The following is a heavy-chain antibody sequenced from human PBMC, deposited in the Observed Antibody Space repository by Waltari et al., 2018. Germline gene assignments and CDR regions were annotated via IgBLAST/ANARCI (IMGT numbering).Heavy chain of an antibody. Sequence: QLVASGGGLVKPGGSLRLSCAASGFIFTSYAMTWVRQAPGKGLEWVSDISGRGGSTYYADSVKGRFIISRDTSKKTLYLQMNSLGAEDTAVYYCAKVPGPGKPTGFMPSPYYFDYWGLGTLVSVSS. D-gene: IGHD6-13*01. V-gene: IGHV3-23*04. CDR2: ISGRGGST. J-gene: IGHJ4*02. CDR3: AKVPGPGKPTGFMPSPYYFDY. CDR1: GFIFTSYA.